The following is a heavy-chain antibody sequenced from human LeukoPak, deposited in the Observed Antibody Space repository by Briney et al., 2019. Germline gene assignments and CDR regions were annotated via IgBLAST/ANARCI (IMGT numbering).Heavy chain of an antibody. V-gene: IGHV1-69*04. Sequence: ASVKVSCKASGGTFSSYAISWVRQAPGQGLEWMGRIIPILGIANYAQKFQGRVTITADKSTSTAYMELSSLRSEDTALYYCAKDIGGNGVSQLTHWGQGTLVTVSS. CDR2: IIPILGIA. CDR1: GGTFSSYA. J-gene: IGHJ4*02. D-gene: IGHD1-26*01. CDR3: AKDIGGNGVSQLTH.